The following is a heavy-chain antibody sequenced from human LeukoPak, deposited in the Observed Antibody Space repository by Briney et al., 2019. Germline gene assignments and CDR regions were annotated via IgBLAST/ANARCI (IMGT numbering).Heavy chain of an antibody. V-gene: IGHV5-51*01. J-gene: IGHJ4*02. D-gene: IGHD6-13*01. CDR1: GYSFTSYW. Sequence: AGESLKISCKGSGYSFTSYWIGWVRQMPGKGLEWMGIIYPGDSDTRYSPSFQGQVTISADKSISTAYLQWSSLKASDTAMYYCARLVGTSTLAAAWSDYWGQGTLVTVSS. CDR2: IYPGDSDT. CDR3: ARLVGTSTLAAAWSDY.